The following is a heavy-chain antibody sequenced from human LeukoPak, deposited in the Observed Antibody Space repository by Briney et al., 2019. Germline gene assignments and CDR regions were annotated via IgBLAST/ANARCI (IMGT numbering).Heavy chain of an antibody. CDR1: GYTFTGYG. Sequence: ASVKVSCKASGYTFTGYGISWVRQAPGQGLEWMGWISPYNGNANYAQKLQGRVTMTTDTSTSTAYMELRSLRSDDTAVYYCARDRMVFGVVTRDDYWGQGTLVTVSS. CDR2: ISPYNGNA. J-gene: IGHJ4*02. D-gene: IGHD3-3*01. V-gene: IGHV1-18*01. CDR3: ARDRMVFGVVTRDDY.